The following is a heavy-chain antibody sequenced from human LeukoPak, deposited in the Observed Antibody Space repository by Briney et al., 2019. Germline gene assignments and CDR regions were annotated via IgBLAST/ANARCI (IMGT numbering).Heavy chain of an antibody. CDR2: IYYSGST. J-gene: IGHJ4*02. D-gene: IGHD3-9*01. V-gene: IGHV4-31*03. Sequence: SETLSLTCTVSGGSINSGGYYWSWIRQHPGKGLEWIGYIYYSGSTYYNPSLKSRVTISVDTSKNQFSLKLSSVTAADTAVYYCARGRATGYVDYWGQGTLVTVSS. CDR3: ARGRATGYVDY. CDR1: GGSINSGGYY.